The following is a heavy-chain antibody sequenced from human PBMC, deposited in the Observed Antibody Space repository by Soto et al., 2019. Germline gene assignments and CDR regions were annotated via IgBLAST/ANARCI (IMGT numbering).Heavy chain of an antibody. CDR1: GFSLSTNGVG. D-gene: IGHD1-1*01. J-gene: IGHJ4*02. CDR3: ARSGRLQLQFDY. V-gene: IGHV2-5*02. CDR2: IYWDDDK. Sequence: QITLKESGPTLVKPTQTLTLTCTLSGFSLSTNGVGVGWIRQPPGKALEWLALIYWDDDKRYNPSLKNRLTITKDTSKNQVVLTLTNMDPVDTGTYYCARSGRLQLQFDYWGQGTLVTVSS.